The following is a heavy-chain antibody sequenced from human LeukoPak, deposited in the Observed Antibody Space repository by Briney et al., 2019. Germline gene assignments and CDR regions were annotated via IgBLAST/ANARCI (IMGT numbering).Heavy chain of an antibody. CDR1: GFTFSSYS. V-gene: IGHV3-7*01. D-gene: IGHD1/OR15-1a*01. J-gene: IGHJ4*02. CDR3: ARENWTNDF. Sequence: PGGSLRLSCAASGFTFSSYSMNWVRQAPGKGLEWVANINQDGGTKYYVDSVKGRFTISRDNAINSVFLQMNSLRAEDTAVYYCARENWTNDFWGQGTLVTVSS. CDR2: INQDGGTK.